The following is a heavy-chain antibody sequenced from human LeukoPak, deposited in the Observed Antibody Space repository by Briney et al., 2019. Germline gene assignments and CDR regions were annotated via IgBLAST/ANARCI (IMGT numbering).Heavy chain of an antibody. CDR3: ARGLQYYDFWSGYYFACYFDY. J-gene: IGHJ4*02. V-gene: IGHV4-34*01. Sequence: SETLSLTCAVSGGSISSGGYSWSWIRQPPGKGLEWIGEINHSGSTNYNPSLKSRVTISVDTSKNQFSLKLSSVTAADTAVYYCARGLQYYDFWSGYYFACYFDYWGQGTLVTVSS. CDR1: GGSISSGGYS. CDR2: INHSGST. D-gene: IGHD3-3*01.